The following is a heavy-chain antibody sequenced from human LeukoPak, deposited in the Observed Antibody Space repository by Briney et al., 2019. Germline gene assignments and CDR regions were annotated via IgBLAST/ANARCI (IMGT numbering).Heavy chain of an antibody. CDR2: IYYSGST. J-gene: IGHJ6*02. CDR1: GGSISSGGYY. Sequence: PSETLSPTCTVSGGSISSGGYYWSWIRQHPGKGLEWIGYIYYSGSTYYNPSLKSRVTISVDTSKNQFSLKLSSVTAADTAVYYCARDCSSTSCYNGMDVWGQGTTVTVSS. CDR3: ARDCSSTSCYNGMDV. D-gene: IGHD2-2*02. V-gene: IGHV4-31*03.